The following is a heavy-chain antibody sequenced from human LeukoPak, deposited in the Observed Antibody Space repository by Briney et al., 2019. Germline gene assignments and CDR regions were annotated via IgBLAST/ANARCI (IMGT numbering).Heavy chain of an antibody. V-gene: IGHV4-59*01. J-gene: IGHJ3*02. Sequence: SETLSLTCTVSGGSISSYYWSWIRQPPGKGLEWIGYIYYSGSTNYNPSLKSRVTISVDTSKNQFSLKLSSVTAADTAVYYCARCAHLGYDAFDIWGQGTMVTVSS. D-gene: IGHD1-26*01. CDR1: GGSISSYY. CDR2: IYYSGST. CDR3: ARCAHLGYDAFDI.